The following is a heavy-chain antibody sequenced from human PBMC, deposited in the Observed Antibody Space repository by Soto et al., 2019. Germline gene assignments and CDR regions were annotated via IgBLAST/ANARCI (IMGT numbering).Heavy chain of an antibody. CDR1: GFTFSSYG. D-gene: IGHD3-22*01. CDR2: IWYDGSSK. J-gene: IGHJ6*02. V-gene: IGHV3-33*01. CDR3: ARDYYDSSGYWTNYYYYYGMDV. Sequence: QVQLVESGGGVVQPGRSLRLSCAASGFTFSSYGMHWVRQAPGKGLEWVAVIWYDGSSKYYADSVKGRFTISRDNSKNTLYLQMNSLRAEDTAVYYCARDYYDSSGYWTNYYYYYGMDVWGQGTTVTVSS.